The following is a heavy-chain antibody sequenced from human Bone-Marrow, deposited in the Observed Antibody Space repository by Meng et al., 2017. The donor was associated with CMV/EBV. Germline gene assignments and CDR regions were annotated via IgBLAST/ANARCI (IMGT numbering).Heavy chain of an antibody. CDR1: GYTFTGYY. D-gene: IGHD4-11*01. J-gene: IGHJ4*02. V-gene: IGHV1-2*02. CDR2: INPNSGGT. CDR3: ARGRTVTFPNFSY. Sequence: ASVKVFCKASGYTFTGYYMHWVRQAPGQGLEWMGWINPNSGGTNYVEKFQGRVTMTRDTSISTAYMELSRLRSDDTAVYYCARGRTVTFPNFSYWGQGTLVTVSS.